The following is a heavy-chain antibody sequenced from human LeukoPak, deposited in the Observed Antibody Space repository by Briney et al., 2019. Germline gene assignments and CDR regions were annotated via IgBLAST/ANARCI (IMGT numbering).Heavy chain of an antibody. CDR2: IYYSGST. CDR3: ARYCGGDCKFFDY. J-gene: IGHJ4*02. D-gene: IGHD2-21*01. CDR1: GGSISSSSYY. V-gene: IGHV4-39*01. Sequence: SETLSLTCTVSGGSISSSSYYWGWIRQSPGKGLEWIGSIYYSGSTYYNPSLKSRVTISVDTSKNQFSLKLRSVTAADTAVYYCARYCGGDCKFFDYWGQGTLVTVSS.